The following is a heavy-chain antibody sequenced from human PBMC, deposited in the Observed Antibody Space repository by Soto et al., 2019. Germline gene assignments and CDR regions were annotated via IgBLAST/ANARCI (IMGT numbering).Heavy chain of an antibody. J-gene: IGHJ4*02. D-gene: IGHD2-2*01. V-gene: IGHV4-34*01. CDR1: GGSFSGYY. Sequence: QVQLQQWGAGLLKPSETLSLTCAVYGGSFSGYYWSWIRQPPGKGLEWIGEINHSGSTNYNPSLKSRVTISVDTSKNQFSLKLSSVTAADTAVYYCARGIVVVPAVPYFDYWGQGTLVTVSS. CDR3: ARGIVVVPAVPYFDY. CDR2: INHSGST.